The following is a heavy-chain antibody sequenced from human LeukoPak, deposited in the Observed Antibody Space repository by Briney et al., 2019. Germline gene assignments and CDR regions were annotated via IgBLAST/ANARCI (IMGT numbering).Heavy chain of an antibody. CDR1: GFTFSSYG. D-gene: IGHD3-3*01. Sequence: GRSLRLSCAASGFTFSSYGMHWVRQAPGKGLEWVAVISYDGSNKYYADSVKGRFTISRDNAKNSLYLQMNSLRAEDTAVYYCARDMESSIYDFWSGPDAFDIWGQGTMVTVSS. CDR3: ARDMESSIYDFWSGPDAFDI. J-gene: IGHJ3*02. CDR2: ISYDGSNK. V-gene: IGHV3-30*03.